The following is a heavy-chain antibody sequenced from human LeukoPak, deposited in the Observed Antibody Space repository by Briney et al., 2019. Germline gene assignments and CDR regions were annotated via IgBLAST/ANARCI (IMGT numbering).Heavy chain of an antibody. V-gene: IGHV4-34*01. Sequence: SEALSLTCAVYGGSLSDYYLSWIRQPPGAGLEWVGEINDSGSANYNPSLKSRVNISVDTSKKQCSLKLNSVTAADTAVYYCASRGVPTTSGWFDPWGQGTLVTVSS. D-gene: IGHD2-2*01. CDR3: ASRGVPTTSGWFDP. CDR2: INDSGSA. J-gene: IGHJ5*02. CDR1: GGSLSDYY.